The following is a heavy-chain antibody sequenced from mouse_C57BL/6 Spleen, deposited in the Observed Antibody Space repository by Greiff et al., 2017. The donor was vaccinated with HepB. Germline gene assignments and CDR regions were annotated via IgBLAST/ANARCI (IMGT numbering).Heavy chain of an antibody. Sequence: EVQLQQSGPVLVKPGASVKMSCKASGYTFTDYYMNWVKQSHGKSLEWIGVINPYNGGTSYNQKFKGKATLTVDKSSSTAYMELNSLTSEDSAVYYCARGDYYSNYEYFDYWGQGTTLTVSS. J-gene: IGHJ2*01. CDR1: GYTFTDYY. D-gene: IGHD2-5*01. CDR3: ARGDYYSNYEYFDY. CDR2: INPYNGGT. V-gene: IGHV1-19*01.